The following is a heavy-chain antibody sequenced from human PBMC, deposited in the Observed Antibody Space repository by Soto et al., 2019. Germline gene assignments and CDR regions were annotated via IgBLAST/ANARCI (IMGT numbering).Heavy chain of an antibody. Sequence: GGSLRLSCAASGVSVSGNYMSWVRQAPGKGLEWISVIDSGGTTNYADFVKGRFIVSRDSSKNTLYLQMNSLSAEDTAVYYCARDPTRWGQGTLVTVSS. V-gene: IGHV3-53*01. CDR1: GVSVSGNY. CDR3: ARDPTR. CDR2: IDSGGTT. J-gene: IGHJ4*02.